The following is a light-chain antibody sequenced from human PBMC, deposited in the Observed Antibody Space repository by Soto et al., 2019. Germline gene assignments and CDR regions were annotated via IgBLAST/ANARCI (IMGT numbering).Light chain of an antibody. CDR3: QQYNSYRT. J-gene: IGKJ1*01. V-gene: IGKV3-15*01. CDR1: QSVSSD. CDR2: GAS. Sequence: EIVMTQSPATLSVSPGERVTLSCRASQSVSSDLAWYQQKPGQAPRLLIYGASSLESGVPSRFSGSGSGTEFTLTISSLQPDDFATYYCQQYNSYRTFGQGTKVEIK.